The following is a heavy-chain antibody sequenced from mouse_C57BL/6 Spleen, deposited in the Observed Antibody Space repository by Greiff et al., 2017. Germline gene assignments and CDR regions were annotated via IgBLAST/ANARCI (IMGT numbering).Heavy chain of an antibody. V-gene: IGHV1-64*01. CDR3: ARPTGTVFAY. J-gene: IGHJ3*01. CDR1: GYTFTSYW. CDR2: IHPNSGST. D-gene: IGHD4-1*01. Sequence: QVQLQQPGAELVKPGASVKLSCKASGYTFTSYWMHWVKQRPGQGLEWIGMIHPNSGSTNYNEKFKSKATMTVDKSSSTAYMQLSSLTSEDSAVYYCARPTGTVFAYWGQGTLVTVSA.